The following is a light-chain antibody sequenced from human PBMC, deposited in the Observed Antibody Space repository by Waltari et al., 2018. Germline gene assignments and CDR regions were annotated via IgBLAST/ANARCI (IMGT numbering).Light chain of an antibody. J-gene: IGKJ1*01. CDR1: QSVGSSS. Sequence: EIVSTQSPGTASLSPGERVTLSCRTSQSVGSSSLAWYQQKPGQAPRLVIYRASRRATGIPDRFSGSGSGTDFSLTISRLEPEDVAVYYCQQHGTLPATFGQGTKVEIK. CDR2: RAS. V-gene: IGKV3-20*01. CDR3: QQHGTLPAT.